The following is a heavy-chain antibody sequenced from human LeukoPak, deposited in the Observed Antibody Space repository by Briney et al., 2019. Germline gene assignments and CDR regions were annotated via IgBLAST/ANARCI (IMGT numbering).Heavy chain of an antibody. CDR1: GLTFSSYA. D-gene: IGHD3-10*02. Sequence: PGGSLRLSCAASGLTFSSYAMSWVRQAPGKGLEWVSGISGSGGSTYYADSVKGRFTISRDNAKNSLYLQMNSLRAEDTAVYYCAELGITMIGGVWGKGTTVTISS. J-gene: IGHJ6*04. CDR2: ISGSGGST. V-gene: IGHV3-23*01. CDR3: AELGITMIGGV.